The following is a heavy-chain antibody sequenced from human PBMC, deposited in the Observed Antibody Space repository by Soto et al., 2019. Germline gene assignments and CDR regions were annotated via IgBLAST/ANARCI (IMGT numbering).Heavy chain of an antibody. J-gene: IGHJ6*02. CDR3: ARGSQQLGPGGYYYGMDV. CDR1: GFTFSDHY. Sequence: GGSLRLSCAASGFTFSDHYMDWVRQAPGKGLEWVGRTRNKANSYTTEYAASVKGRFTISRDDSKNSLYLQMNSLKTEDTAVYYCARGSQQLGPGGYYYGMDVWGQGTTVTVSS. CDR2: TRNKANSYTT. D-gene: IGHD6-13*01. V-gene: IGHV3-72*01.